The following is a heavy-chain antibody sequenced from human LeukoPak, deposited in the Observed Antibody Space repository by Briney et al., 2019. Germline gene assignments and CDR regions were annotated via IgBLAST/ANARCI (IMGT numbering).Heavy chain of an antibody. D-gene: IGHD2-21*02. J-gene: IGHJ4*02. CDR2: ISGSGGSL. CDR1: GFTFSSYA. CDR3: AKDFVAVTAIGMYYSDY. V-gene: IGHV3-23*01. Sequence: GSLRLSCAASGFTFSSYAMNWVRQTPGKGLEWVSSISGSGGSLYYADSVKGRFTISRDNSKNTFYLQMNSLRAEDTAIYYCAKDFVAVTAIGMYYSDYWGQGTLVTVSA.